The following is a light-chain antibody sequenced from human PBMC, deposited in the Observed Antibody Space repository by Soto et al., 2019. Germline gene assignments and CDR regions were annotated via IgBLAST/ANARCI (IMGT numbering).Light chain of an antibody. CDR1: QSVSSY. CDR3: QQRSTWPT. Sequence: EIVLTQSPATLSLSPGERATLSCRASQSVSSYLAWYQQKPGQAPRLLIYDASSRAKGIPARFTGSGSGTDFSLTISSLEPEDFAVYYCQQRSTWPTFGQGTKVDIK. V-gene: IGKV3-11*01. CDR2: DAS. J-gene: IGKJ1*01.